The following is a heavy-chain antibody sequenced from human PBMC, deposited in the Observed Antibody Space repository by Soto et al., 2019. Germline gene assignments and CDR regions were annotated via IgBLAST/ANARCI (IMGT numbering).Heavy chain of an antibody. CDR3: AHRATMTIFGLIIDNGIWSDP. CDR2: IYWDGDK. Sequence: QINLIESGPTLVKPSQTLTLTCTFSGFSLSTSGAAVGWVRQPPGRALEWLALIYWDGDKRYNASLGNRLTITKDTSMNQVVLTLTNVDPADTATYYCAHRATMTIFGLIIDNGIWSDPRGQGTRVTVSS. V-gene: IGHV2-5*02. J-gene: IGHJ5*02. D-gene: IGHD3-3*01. CDR1: GFSLSTSGAA.